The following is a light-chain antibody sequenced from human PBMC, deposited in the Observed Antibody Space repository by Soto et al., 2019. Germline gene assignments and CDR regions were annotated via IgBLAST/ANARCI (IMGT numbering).Light chain of an antibody. CDR1: QSVLYSSSNKNY. J-gene: IGKJ1*01. Sequence: DIVMTQSPDSLAVSLGERATINCRSSQSVLYSSSNKNYLAWYQQKPGQPPKLLIYWASTRESGVPDRFSGSGSVTDFTLPISSLQAEDVAVYYCQQYCSSPWTFGQGTKVEIK. V-gene: IGKV4-1*01. CDR3: QQYCSSPWT. CDR2: WAS.